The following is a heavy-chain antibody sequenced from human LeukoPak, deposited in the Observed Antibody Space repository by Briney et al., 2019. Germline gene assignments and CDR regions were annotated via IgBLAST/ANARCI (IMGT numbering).Heavy chain of an antibody. V-gene: IGHV3-43*02. Sequence: GGSLRLSCAASGFTFDDYAMHWVRQAPGKGLEWVSLISGDGGSTYYADSVKGRFTISRDNAKNSLYLQMNSLRVEDTAVYYCAREFPPDYWGQGTLVTVSS. J-gene: IGHJ4*02. CDR3: AREFPPDY. CDR2: ISGDGGST. CDR1: GFTFDDYA.